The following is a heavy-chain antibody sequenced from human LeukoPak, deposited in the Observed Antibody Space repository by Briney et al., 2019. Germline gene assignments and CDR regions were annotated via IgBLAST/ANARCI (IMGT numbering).Heavy chain of an antibody. CDR1: GFTVSSNY. Sequence: GGSLRLSCAASGFTVSSNYMSWVRQAPGKGLEWVSVIYRGDSTYYADSVKGRFTISRDNSKNTLYLQMNSLRAEDTAVYYCAKDKSRAPKCYFDYWGQGTLVTVSS. V-gene: IGHV3-53*01. J-gene: IGHJ4*02. CDR3: AKDKSRAPKCYFDY. CDR2: IYRGDST.